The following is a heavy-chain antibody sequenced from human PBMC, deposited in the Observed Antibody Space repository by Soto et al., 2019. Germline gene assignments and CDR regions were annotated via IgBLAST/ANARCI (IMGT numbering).Heavy chain of an antibody. Sequence: ASVKVSCRASGYTFTGYYMNWVRQAPGQGLEWMGWINPNSGGTNYAQKFQGWVTMTRDTSISTAYMELSRLRSDDTAVYYCARGDAAGYSSSWSAFDIWGQGTMVTVSS. D-gene: IGHD6-13*01. CDR1: GYTFTGYY. CDR3: ARGDAAGYSSSWSAFDI. V-gene: IGHV1-2*04. J-gene: IGHJ3*02. CDR2: INPNSGGT.